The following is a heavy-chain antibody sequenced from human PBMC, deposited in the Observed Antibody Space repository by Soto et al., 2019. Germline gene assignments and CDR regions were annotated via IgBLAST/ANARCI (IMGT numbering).Heavy chain of an antibody. Sequence: EVQLVESGGGLVQPGGSLRLSCAASGFTFSSYSMNWVRQAPGKGLEWVSYISSSSSTIYYADSVKGRFTISRDNSKNSLYLPMNSLRAEDTAVYYCAREGGAGHNWNSTYYYYYYYMDVWGKGTTVTVSS. CDR1: GFTFSSYS. CDR2: ISSSSSTI. CDR3: AREGGAGHNWNSTYYYYYYYMDV. J-gene: IGHJ6*03. V-gene: IGHV3-48*01. D-gene: IGHD1-7*01.